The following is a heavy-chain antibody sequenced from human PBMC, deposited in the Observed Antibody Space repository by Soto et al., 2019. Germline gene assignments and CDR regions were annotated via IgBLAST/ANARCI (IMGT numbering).Heavy chain of an antibody. CDR2: IWYDGSNK. CDR1: GFTFSSYG. J-gene: IGHJ4*02. D-gene: IGHD6-13*01. V-gene: IGHV3-33*01. CDR3: ARGDIAAAADFDY. Sequence: QPGGSLRLSCAASGFTFSSYGMHWVRQAPGKGLEWVAVIWYDGSNKYYADSVKGRFTISRDNSKNTLYLQMNSLRAEDTAVYSCARGDIAAAADFDYWGQGTLVTVSS.